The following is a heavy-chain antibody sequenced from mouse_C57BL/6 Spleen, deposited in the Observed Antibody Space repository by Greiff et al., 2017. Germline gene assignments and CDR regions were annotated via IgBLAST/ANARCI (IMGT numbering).Heavy chain of an antibody. CDR2: INPGSGGT. D-gene: IGHD2-10*02. Sequence: VQLQQSGAELVRPGTSVKVSCTASGYAFTNYLIEWVKQRPGQGLEWIGVINPGSGGTNYNEKFKGKATLTADKSSSTAYMQLSSLTSEDSAVYCCARVGYGNYDYWGQGTTLTVSS. CDR1: GYAFTNYL. J-gene: IGHJ2*01. V-gene: IGHV1-54*01. CDR3: ARVGYGNYDY.